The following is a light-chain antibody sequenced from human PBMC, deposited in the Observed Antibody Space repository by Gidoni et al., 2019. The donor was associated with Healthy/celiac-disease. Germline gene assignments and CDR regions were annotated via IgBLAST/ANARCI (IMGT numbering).Light chain of an antibody. CDR3: QQYGSSSIT. J-gene: IGKJ5*01. V-gene: IGKV3-20*01. CDR2: GAS. CDR1: QSVSSSY. Sequence: EFVLTQPPGTLSLSPGERATLSCRASQSVSSSYLAWYQQKPGQAPRLLIYGASSRATGIPDRFSGSGSGTDFTLTISRLEPEDFAVYYCQQYGSSSITFGQGTRLEIK.